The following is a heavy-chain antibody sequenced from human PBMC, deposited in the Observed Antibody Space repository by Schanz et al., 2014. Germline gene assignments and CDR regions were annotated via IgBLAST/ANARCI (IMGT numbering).Heavy chain of an antibody. CDR2: ISGSGGST. CDR1: GFTLSSYA. J-gene: IGHJ4*01. Sequence: EVQLLESGGGLVQPGGSLRLSCAAYGFTLSSYAMHWVRQAPGKGLEWVSGISGSGGSTYYADSVKGRFTISRDNAKNSLYLQMNSLRAEDTAVYYCAREQIMAAAGLVDYWGHGTLVTVSS. D-gene: IGHD6-13*01. V-gene: IGHV3-23*01. CDR3: AREQIMAAAGLVDY.